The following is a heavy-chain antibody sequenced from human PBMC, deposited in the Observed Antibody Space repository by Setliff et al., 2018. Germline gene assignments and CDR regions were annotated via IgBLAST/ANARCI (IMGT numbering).Heavy chain of an antibody. D-gene: IGHD6-19*01. CDR1: GYIFKSYG. CDR2: ISSYNDVT. CDR3: ARRPIALAGYRKGAFDI. Sequence: GASVKVSCKASGYIFKSYGISWVRQAPGQGLEWMGWISSYNDVTDYAQSFQGRVTMTTDTSKSAAYMDLRGLRSDDTAVYYCARRPIALAGYRKGAFDIWGQGTMVTVSS. J-gene: IGHJ3*02. V-gene: IGHV1-18*01.